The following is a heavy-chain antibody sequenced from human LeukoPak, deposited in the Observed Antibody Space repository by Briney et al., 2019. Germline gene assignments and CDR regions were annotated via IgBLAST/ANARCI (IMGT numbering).Heavy chain of an antibody. CDR1: GFTFSSYA. D-gene: IGHD5-18*01. CDR2: ISGSGGST. CDR3: AHIDYVDTAMENYFDY. J-gene: IGHJ4*02. V-gene: IGHV3-23*01. Sequence: PGGSLRLSCAASGFTFSSYAMSWVRQAPGKGLEWVSAISGSGGSTYYADSVKGRFTISRDNSKNTLYLQMNSLRAEDTAVYYCAHIDYVDTAMENYFDYWGRGTLVTVSS.